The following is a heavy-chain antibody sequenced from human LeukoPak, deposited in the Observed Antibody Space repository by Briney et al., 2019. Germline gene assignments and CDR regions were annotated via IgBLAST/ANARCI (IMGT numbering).Heavy chain of an antibody. J-gene: IGHJ5*02. CDR2: ISYSGAT. V-gene: IGHV4-39*01. Sequence: AETLSLTCTDSGRSISTTNFYWGWIRQPPGKGLEWIGSISYSGATYYNPSLKSRLTVSADTSKKEVSLRLNSVTAADTAVYYCASLPRYNFWAWGQGNLVIVSS. CDR3: ASLPRYNFWA. CDR1: GRSISTTNFY. D-gene: IGHD3-3*01.